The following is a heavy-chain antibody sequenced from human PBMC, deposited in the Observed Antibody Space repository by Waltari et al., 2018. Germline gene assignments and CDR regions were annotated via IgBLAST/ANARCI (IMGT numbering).Heavy chain of an antibody. D-gene: IGHD3-22*01. CDR2: INHSGST. J-gene: IGHJ4*02. Sequence: QVQLQQWGAGLLKPSETLSLPCAVYGGSFSGYYWSWIRQPPGKGLEWIGEINHSGSTNSNPSLKSRVTISVDTSKNQFSLKLSSVTAADTAVYYCARGRGYYDSSGYYGFFDYWGQGTLVTVSS. V-gene: IGHV4-34*01. CDR1: GGSFSGYY. CDR3: ARGRGYYDSSGYYGFFDY.